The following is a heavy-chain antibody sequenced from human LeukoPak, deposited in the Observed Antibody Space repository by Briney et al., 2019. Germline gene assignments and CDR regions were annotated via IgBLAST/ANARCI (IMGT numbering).Heavy chain of an antibody. D-gene: IGHD5-12*01. CDR2: ISSSSSYI. CDR3: ARYIVATSEDAFDI. J-gene: IGHJ3*02. Sequence: GGSLRLSCAASGFTFSSYSMNWVRQAPGKGLEWVSSISSSSSYIYYADSVKGRFTISRDNAKNSLYLQMNSLRAEDTAVYYCARYIVATSEDAFDIWGQGTMVTVSS. V-gene: IGHV3-21*01. CDR1: GFTFSSYS.